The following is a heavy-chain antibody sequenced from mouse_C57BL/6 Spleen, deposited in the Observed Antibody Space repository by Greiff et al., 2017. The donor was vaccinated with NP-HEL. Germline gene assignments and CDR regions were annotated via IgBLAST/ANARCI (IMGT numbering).Heavy chain of an antibody. D-gene: IGHD2-4*01. CDR2: IDPEGGET. CDR3: ARYQYDSPFAY. V-gene: IGHV14-2*01. CDR1: GFNIKDYY. Sequence: VQLQQSGAELVKPGASVKLSCTASGFNIKDYYMHWVKQRTEQGLEWIGRIDPEGGETKYAPKFQGKATITADTSSNTAYLQLSSLTSEDTAVYYCARYQYDSPFAYWGQGTLVTVSA. J-gene: IGHJ3*01.